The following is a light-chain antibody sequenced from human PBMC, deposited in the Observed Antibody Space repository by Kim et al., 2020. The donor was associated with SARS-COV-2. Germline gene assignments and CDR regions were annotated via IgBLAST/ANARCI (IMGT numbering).Light chain of an antibody. CDR1: QTVRSN. J-gene: IGKJ2*01. V-gene: IGKV3-15*01. CDR2: GAS. Sequence: SVSPGESVTLPCRASQTVRSNLAWYQQKPGQAPRLLIYGASVRATTVPARFTGSGSGTEFTLTFSSLQSEDFAVYYCQQYNDWPYTFGQGTKLEI. CDR3: QQYNDWPYT.